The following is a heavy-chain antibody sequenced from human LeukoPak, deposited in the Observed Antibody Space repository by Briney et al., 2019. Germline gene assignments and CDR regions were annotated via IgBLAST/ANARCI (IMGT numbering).Heavy chain of an antibody. D-gene: IGHD2-15*01. V-gene: IGHV4-59*01. J-gene: IGHJ6*02. CDR3: ARAGYRSYYYYYGMDV. CDR2: IYYSGST. Sequence: SETLSLTCTVSGGSISSYYWSWIRQPPVKVLEWIGYIYYSGSTNYNPSLKSRVTISVDTSKNQFSLKLSSVTAADTAVYYCARAGYRSYYYYYGMDVWGQGTTVTVSS. CDR1: GGSISSYY.